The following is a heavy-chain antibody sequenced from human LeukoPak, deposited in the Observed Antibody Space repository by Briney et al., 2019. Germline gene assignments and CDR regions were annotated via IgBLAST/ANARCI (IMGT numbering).Heavy chain of an antibody. V-gene: IGHV3-30*18. J-gene: IGHJ4*02. D-gene: IGHD6-13*01. Sequence: PGGSLRLSCAASGFTFSSYGMHWVRQAPGKGLEWVAVISYDGSNKYYADSVKGRFTISRDNSKNTLYLQMNSLRAEDTAVYYCAKDGEEYSSSWYDLDYWGQGTLVTVSS. CDR3: AKDGEEYSSSWYDLDY. CDR1: GFTFSSYG. CDR2: ISYDGSNK.